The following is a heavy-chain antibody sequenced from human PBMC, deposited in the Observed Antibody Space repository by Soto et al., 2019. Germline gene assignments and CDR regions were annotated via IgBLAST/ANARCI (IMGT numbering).Heavy chain of an antibody. CDR3: ARPLRFLDPRDNYGMDV. D-gene: IGHD3-3*01. J-gene: IGHJ6*02. CDR2: INPSGGST. Sequence: QVHLVQSGAEVKRPGASVNISCKASGYTFTSYHLHWVRQAPGQRLEWMGIINPSGGSTRYAQKFQGRVVMTRDTSTNTVYVEVGRLRSEDTAVYYCARPLRFLDPRDNYGMDVWGQGTTVTVSS. CDR1: GYTFTSYH. V-gene: IGHV1-46*01.